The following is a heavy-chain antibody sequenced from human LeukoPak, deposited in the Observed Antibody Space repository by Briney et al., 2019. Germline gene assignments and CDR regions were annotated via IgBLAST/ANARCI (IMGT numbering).Heavy chain of an antibody. CDR1: GFSFSDYY. CDR3: ARDSSPYYDILTGYDAFDI. V-gene: IGHV3-11*01. J-gene: IGHJ3*02. Sequence: GGSLRLSCVASGFSFSDYYISWIRQAPGKGLEWISHISSSGSDIFYADSVKGRFTISRDNARNSVFLQMNRLRAEDAAIYFCARDSSPYYDILTGYDAFDIWGQGTLVTVSS. D-gene: IGHD3-9*01. CDR2: ISSSGSDI.